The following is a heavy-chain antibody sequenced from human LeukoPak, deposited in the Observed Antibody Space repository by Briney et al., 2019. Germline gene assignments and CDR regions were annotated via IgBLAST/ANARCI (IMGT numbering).Heavy chain of an antibody. CDR1: GFTFSDYY. Sequence: PGGSLRLSCAASGFTFSDYYMTWIRQAPGKGLEWVSYISSSGSTIYLADSVKGRFTISRDNAKNSMYLQMNSLRAEDTAMYYCARASPGTGTTIAGDQDASDIWGQGTIVTVSS. V-gene: IGHV3-11*01. D-gene: IGHD1-1*01. J-gene: IGHJ3*02. CDR2: ISSSGSTI. CDR3: ARASPGTGTTIAGDQDASDI.